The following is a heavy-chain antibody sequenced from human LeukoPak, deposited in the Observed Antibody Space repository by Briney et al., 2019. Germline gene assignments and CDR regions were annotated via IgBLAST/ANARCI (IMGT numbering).Heavy chain of an antibody. CDR3: ARDRSGWYFDL. Sequence: PSETLSLTCAVYGGSFSGHYWSWIRQPPGKGLEWIGEINHSGSTNYNPSLKSRVTISVDTSKNQFSLKLSSVTAADTAVYYCARDRSGWYFDLWGRGTLVTVSS. V-gene: IGHV4-34*01. CDR2: INHSGST. CDR1: GGSFSGHY. D-gene: IGHD3-10*01. J-gene: IGHJ2*01.